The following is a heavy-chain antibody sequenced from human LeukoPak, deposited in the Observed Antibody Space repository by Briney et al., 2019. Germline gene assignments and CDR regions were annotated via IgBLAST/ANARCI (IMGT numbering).Heavy chain of an antibody. CDR1: GFTFSSYA. CDR3: GKKVAEP. J-gene: IGHJ5*02. CDR2: ISGSGGPT. Sequence: PGGSLRLSCAASGFTFSSYAMGWVRQAPGKGLEWVSTISGSGGPTYYANSVKGRFTISRDNCKSTLYLQMNSLRAEETEVYYCGKKVAEPWGQGTLGTVSS. V-gene: IGHV3-23*01.